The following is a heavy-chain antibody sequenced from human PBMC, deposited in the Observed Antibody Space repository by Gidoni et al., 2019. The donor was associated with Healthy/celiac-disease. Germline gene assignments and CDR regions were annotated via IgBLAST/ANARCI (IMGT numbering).Heavy chain of an antibody. Sequence: QVQLQQWGAGLLKPSETLSLTCAVYGGSFSGYYWSWIRQPPGKGLEWIGEINHSGSTNYNPSLKSRVTISVDTSKNQFSLKLSSVTAADTAVYYCARGWTTGPFDYWGQGTLVTVSS. CDR2: INHSGST. CDR3: ARGWTTGPFDY. CDR1: GGSFSGYY. D-gene: IGHD4-17*01. V-gene: IGHV4-34*01. J-gene: IGHJ4*02.